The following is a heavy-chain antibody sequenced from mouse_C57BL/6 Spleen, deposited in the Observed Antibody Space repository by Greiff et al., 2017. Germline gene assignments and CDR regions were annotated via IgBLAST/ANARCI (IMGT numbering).Heavy chain of an antibody. V-gene: IGHV5-16*01. D-gene: IGHD2-4*01. CDR1: GFTFSDYY. J-gene: IGHJ4*01. CDR2: INYDGSST. CDR3: ARDTHYYDYGHYYAMDY. Sequence: DVKLVESEGGLVQPGSSMKLSCTASGFTFSDYYMAWVRQVPEKGLEWVANINYDGSSTYYLDSLKSRFIISRDNAKNILYLQMSSLKSEDTATYYCARDTHYYDYGHYYAMDYWGQGTSVTVSS.